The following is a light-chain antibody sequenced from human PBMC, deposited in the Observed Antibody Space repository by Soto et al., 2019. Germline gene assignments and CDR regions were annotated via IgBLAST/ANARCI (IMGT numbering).Light chain of an antibody. V-gene: IGKV3-20*01. CDR3: QQYTTSPFT. CDR1: QSVGSNY. J-gene: IGKJ3*01. Sequence: IVLTQSPGTLSLSPGERATLYCRASQSVGSNYLAWYQQKPGQAPRVLIYGSSSSATGIPDRFSGSGSGADFTLTISRLEPEDFAVYYCQQYTTSPFTFGPGTKVDIK. CDR2: GSS.